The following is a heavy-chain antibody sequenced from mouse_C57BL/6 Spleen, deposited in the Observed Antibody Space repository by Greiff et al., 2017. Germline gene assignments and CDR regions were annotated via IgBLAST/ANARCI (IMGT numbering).Heavy chain of an antibody. CDR3: ARHLLYDYAMDD. CDR2: IYPGSGST. J-gene: IGHJ4*01. V-gene: IGHV1-55*01. D-gene: IGHD2-12*01. CDR1: GYTFTSYW. Sequence: QVHVKQSGAELVKPGASVKMSCKASGYTFTSYWITWVKQRPGQGLEWIGDIYPGSGSTHYNEKFKSKATLTVDTSSSTAYMQLSSLTSEDSAVYYCARHLLYDYAMDDWGQGTSVTVSS.